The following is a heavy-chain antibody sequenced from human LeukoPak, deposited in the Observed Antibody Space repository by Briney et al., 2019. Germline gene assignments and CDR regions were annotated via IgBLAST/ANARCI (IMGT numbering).Heavy chain of an antibody. J-gene: IGHJ3*02. CDR1: GFTFSDYY. V-gene: IGHV3-11*04. D-gene: IGHD3-22*01. Sequence: GGSLRLSCAASGFTFSDYYMNWIRQAPGKGLECISYISSSGSTIYYADSVKGRFTISRDNAKNSLYLQMNSLRAEDTAVYYCAREFDSSGYRDAFDIWGQGTMVTVSS. CDR3: AREFDSSGYRDAFDI. CDR2: ISSSGSTI.